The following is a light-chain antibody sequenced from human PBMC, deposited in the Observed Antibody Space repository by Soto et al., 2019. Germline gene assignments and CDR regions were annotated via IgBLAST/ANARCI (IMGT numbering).Light chain of an antibody. V-gene: IGKV3-20*01. CDR2: DAS. CDR3: QQYDNSWT. J-gene: IGKJ1*01. CDR1: QSVSSNY. Sequence: ESVLTQSPGTLSLSPGERSTLSCMALQSVSSNYLAWYQQKPGQAPRLLIYDASSRATDIPDRLSGSGSGTDFTLTISRPEPEDSAVYYCQQYDNSWTFGQGTKVDIK.